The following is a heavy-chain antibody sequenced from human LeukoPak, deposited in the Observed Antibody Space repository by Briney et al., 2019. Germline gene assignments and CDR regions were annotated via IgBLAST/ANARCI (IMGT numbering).Heavy chain of an antibody. J-gene: IGHJ6*02. V-gene: IGHV4-59*12. D-gene: IGHD3-3*01. Sequence: PSETLSLTCTVSGGSISSYYWSWIRQPPGKGLEWIGYIYYSGSTNYNPSLKSRVTISVDTSKNQFSLKLSSVTAADTAVYYCARGGLMGITIFGVVKRDYYYYGMDVWGQGTTVTVSS. CDR1: GGSISSYY. CDR3: ARGGLMGITIFGVVKRDYYYYGMDV. CDR2: IYYSGST.